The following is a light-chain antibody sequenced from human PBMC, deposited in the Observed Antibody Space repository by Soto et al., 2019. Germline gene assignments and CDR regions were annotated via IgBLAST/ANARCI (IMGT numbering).Light chain of an antibody. V-gene: IGKV3-15*01. CDR1: RSVSSN. J-gene: IGKJ1*01. CDR3: QQFKKWWT. CDR2: GAS. Sequence: EIELTQSPATLSVSPGERVTLSCRASRSVSSNLAWYQHKPGQAPRLLIYGASIRATGIPARFSGSGSRTEFTLTISSLQSEDSAIYYCQQFKKWWTFGQGTKVEVK.